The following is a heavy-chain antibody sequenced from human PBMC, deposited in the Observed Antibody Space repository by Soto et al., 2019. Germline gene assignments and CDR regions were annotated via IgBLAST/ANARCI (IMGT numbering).Heavy chain of an antibody. Sequence: PGGSLRLSCAASGFTFSSYAMSWVRQAPGKGLEWVSAISGSGGSTYYADSVKGRFTISRDNSKNTLYLQMNSLRAEDTAVYYCAKDRSGTVRGVITFYFDYWGQGTLVTVSS. CDR3: AKDRSGTVRGVITFYFDY. V-gene: IGHV3-23*01. D-gene: IGHD3-10*01. CDR2: ISGSGGST. CDR1: GFTFSSYA. J-gene: IGHJ4*02.